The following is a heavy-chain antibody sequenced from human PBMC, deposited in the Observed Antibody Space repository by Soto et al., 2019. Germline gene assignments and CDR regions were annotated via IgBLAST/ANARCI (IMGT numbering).Heavy chain of an antibody. CDR3: ARGRAIFASGDYYYGMDV. CDR2: MNPNSGNT. D-gene: IGHD3-3*01. Sequence: ASVKVSCKASGYTFTSYDINWVRQATGQGLEWMGWMNPNSGNTGYAQKFQGRVTMTRNTSISTAYMELSSLRSEDTAVYYCARGRAIFASGDYYYGMDVWGQGTTVTVSS. J-gene: IGHJ6*02. V-gene: IGHV1-8*01. CDR1: GYTFTSYD.